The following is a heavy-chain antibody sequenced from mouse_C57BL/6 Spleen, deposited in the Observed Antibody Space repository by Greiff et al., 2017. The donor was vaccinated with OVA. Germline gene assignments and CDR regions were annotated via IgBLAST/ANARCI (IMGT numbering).Heavy chain of an antibody. CDR2: ISSGSSTI. V-gene: IGHV5-17*01. J-gene: IGHJ4*01. Sequence: EVKLVESGGGLVKPGGSLKLSCAASGSTFSDYGMHWVRQAPEKGLEWVAYISSGSSTIYYADTVKGRFTISRDNAKNTLFLQMTSLRSEDTAMYYGARGYYGNLYAMDYWGQGTSVTVSS. D-gene: IGHD2-1*01. CDR3: ARGYYGNLYAMDY. CDR1: GSTFSDYG.